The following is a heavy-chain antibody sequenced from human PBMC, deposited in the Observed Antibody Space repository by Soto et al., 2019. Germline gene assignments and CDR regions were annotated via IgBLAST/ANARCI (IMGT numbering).Heavy chain of an antibody. CDR1: GGSISSSSYY. V-gene: IGHV4-39*01. D-gene: IGHD2-2*01. CDR3: ARSIHCKPTSCYFDY. Sequence: SETLSLTCTVSGGSISSSSYYWAWVRQPPGKGLEWIGGVYYSGTTYYNPSLKSRVTISEDTSKNQFSLRLSSVTAADTAVFYCARSIHCKPTSCYFDYWGQGTLVTVSS. J-gene: IGHJ4*02. CDR2: VYYSGTT.